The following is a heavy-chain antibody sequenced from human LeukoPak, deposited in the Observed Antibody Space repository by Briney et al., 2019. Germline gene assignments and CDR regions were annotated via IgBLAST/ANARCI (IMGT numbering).Heavy chain of an antibody. D-gene: IGHD4-23*01. CDR1: GFTFSDYA. CDR2: ISYDASNK. Sequence: SGRSLRLSCEASGFTFSDYALHWVRQAPGKGLEWVAVISYDASNKQYPDSVKGRFTISRDDSKNTLYLQMNSLRTEDTAVYYRAKFSPYGGNSYWGQGTLVTVSS. V-gene: IGHV3-30-3*02. CDR3: AKFSPYGGNSY. J-gene: IGHJ4*02.